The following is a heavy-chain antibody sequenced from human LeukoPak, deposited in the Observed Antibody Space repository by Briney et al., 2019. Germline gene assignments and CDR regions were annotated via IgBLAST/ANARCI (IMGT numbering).Heavy chain of an antibody. Sequence: GASVKVSCKASGYTFTGYYMHWVRQAPGQGLEWMGWINPNSGGTNYAQKFQGRVTMTRATSISTAYMELSRLRSDDTAVYYCAREAKTGYYDSSGHFDYWGQGTLVTVSS. CDR3: AREAKTGYYDSSGHFDY. CDR2: INPNSGGT. J-gene: IGHJ4*02. CDR1: GYTFTGYY. D-gene: IGHD3-22*01. V-gene: IGHV1-2*02.